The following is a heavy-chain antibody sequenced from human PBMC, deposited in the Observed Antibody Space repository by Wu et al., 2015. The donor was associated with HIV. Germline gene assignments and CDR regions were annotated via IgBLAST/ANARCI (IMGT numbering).Heavy chain of an antibody. V-gene: IGHV1-2*02. CDR3: AREGEKRILIEVAIMHIYKY. D-gene: IGHD3-22*01. Sequence: QAQLVQSGAEVKRPGASVKVSCKASGYTFIDYFIHWVRQAPGQGLEWMGWINPSNGDTRYARQFQDRVTMTRDTSNTTTYMELSGLTSDDTAVYYCAREGEKRILIEVAIMHIYKYRGQGSQITVSS. J-gene: IGHJ1*01. CDR2: INPSNGDT. CDR1: GYTFIDYF.